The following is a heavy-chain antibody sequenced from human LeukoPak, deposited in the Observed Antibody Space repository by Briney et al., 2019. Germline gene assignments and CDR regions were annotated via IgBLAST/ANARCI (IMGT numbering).Heavy chain of an antibody. Sequence: PGGSLSLSCEASGFTFGTYGITWVRQAPGKGLEWVSGITGSSTWTYYADSVRGRFNISRDNSKNTLHLQMNNLTADDTAIYYCARELVSLGTGYFDLWGRGTLVTVSS. CDR3: ARELVSLGTGYFDL. V-gene: IGHV3-23*01. J-gene: IGHJ2*01. CDR1: GFTFGTYG. CDR2: ITGSSTWT. D-gene: IGHD7-27*01.